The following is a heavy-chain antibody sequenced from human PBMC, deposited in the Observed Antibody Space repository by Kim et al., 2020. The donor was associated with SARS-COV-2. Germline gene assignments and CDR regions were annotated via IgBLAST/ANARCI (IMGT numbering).Heavy chain of an antibody. CDR3: ARDSYDFWSGYYLYYGMDV. Sequence: SRVTISVDTSRNQFSLKLSSVTAADTAVYYCARDSYDFWSGYYLYYGMDVWGQGTTVTVSS. V-gene: IGHV4-59*01. J-gene: IGHJ6*02. D-gene: IGHD3-3*01.